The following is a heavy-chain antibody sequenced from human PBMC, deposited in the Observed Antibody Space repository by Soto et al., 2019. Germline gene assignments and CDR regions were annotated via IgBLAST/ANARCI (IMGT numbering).Heavy chain of an antibody. CDR2: IIPIFGTA. J-gene: IGHJ6*02. D-gene: IGHD3-10*01. CDR3: ARGELWFGELFGASDYYYYCMDV. Sequence: GDSLKVSCKASGGTFSSYAISWVRQAPGQGLEWMGGIIPIFGTANYAQKFQGRVTITADKSTSTAYMELSSLRSEDTAVYYCARGELWFGELFGASDYYYYCMDVCGQGTTLTVS. V-gene: IGHV1-69*06. CDR1: GGTFSSYA.